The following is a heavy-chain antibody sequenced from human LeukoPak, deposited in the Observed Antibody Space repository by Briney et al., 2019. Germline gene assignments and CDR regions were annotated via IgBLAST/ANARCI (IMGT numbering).Heavy chain of an antibody. CDR1: GFTFSNYA. CDR3: ARGGGYGMDV. V-gene: IGHV3-23*01. D-gene: IGHD3-16*01. CDR2: LSGSGGTT. Sequence: PGGSLRLSCSASGFTFSNYAMHWVRQAPGKGLEWVSTLSGSGGTTYYANSVKGRFTISRDNSKNTLYLQMNSLRAEDRAIYYCARGGGYGMDVWGQGTTVTVSS. J-gene: IGHJ6*02.